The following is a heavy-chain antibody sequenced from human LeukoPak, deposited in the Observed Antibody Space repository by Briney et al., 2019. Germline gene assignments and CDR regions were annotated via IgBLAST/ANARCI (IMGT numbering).Heavy chain of an antibody. Sequence: SETLSLTCTVSGYSISSGYYWGWIRQPPGKGLEWIGSIYHSGSTNYNPSLKSRVTMSVDTSKNQFSLKLSSVTAADTAVYYCARGVTNWGSVDAFDIWGQGTMVTVSS. CDR2: IYHSGST. CDR1: GYSISSGYY. D-gene: IGHD7-27*01. J-gene: IGHJ3*02. V-gene: IGHV4-38-2*02. CDR3: ARGVTNWGSVDAFDI.